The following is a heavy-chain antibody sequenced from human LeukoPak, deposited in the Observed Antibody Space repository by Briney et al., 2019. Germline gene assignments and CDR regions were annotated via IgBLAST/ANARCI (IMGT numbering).Heavy chain of an antibody. Sequence: GGSLRLSCAASGFTFRSYAMSWVRQAPGKGLEWVGRIKSKTDGGTTDYAAPVKGRFTISRDDSKNTLYLQMNSLKTEDTAVYYCVGNYYDSSGYNYFDYWGQGTLVTVSS. CDR3: VGNYYDSSGYNYFDY. J-gene: IGHJ4*02. CDR2: IKSKTDGGTT. V-gene: IGHV3-15*01. D-gene: IGHD3-22*01. CDR1: GFTFRSYA.